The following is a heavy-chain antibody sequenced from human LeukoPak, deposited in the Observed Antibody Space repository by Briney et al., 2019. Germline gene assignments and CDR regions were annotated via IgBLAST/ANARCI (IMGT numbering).Heavy chain of an antibody. CDR1: GGSISSSSYY. Sequence: SETLSLTCTVSGGSISSSSYYWGWIRQPPGKGLEWIGSIYYSGSTYYNPSLKSHVTISVDTSRNQFSLKLSSVTAADTAVYYCARDPYYYDSSGYYHGTDYWGQGTLVTVSS. J-gene: IGHJ4*02. V-gene: IGHV4-39*07. CDR2: IYYSGST. CDR3: ARDPYYYDSSGYYHGTDY. D-gene: IGHD3-22*01.